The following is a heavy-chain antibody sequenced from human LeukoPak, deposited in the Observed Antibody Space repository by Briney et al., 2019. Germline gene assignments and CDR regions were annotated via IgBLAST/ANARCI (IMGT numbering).Heavy chain of an antibody. CDR2: ISRTVTTT. Sequence: GGSLRLSCAASGFTFSRYDLSWVRQAPGKGLECVSTISRTVTTTYYADSVKGRFTISRDNSKNTLYLQMNSLRAEDTAVYYCARGSNVDPFYWGQGTLVTVSS. CDR3: ARGSNVDPFY. CDR1: GFTFSRYD. J-gene: IGHJ4*02. D-gene: IGHD5-12*01. V-gene: IGHV3-23*01.